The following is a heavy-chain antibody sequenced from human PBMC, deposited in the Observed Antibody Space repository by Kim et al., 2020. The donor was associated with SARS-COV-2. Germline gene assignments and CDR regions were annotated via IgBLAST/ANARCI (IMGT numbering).Heavy chain of an antibody. Sequence: GGSLRLSCAASGFTFSDYYMSWIRQAPGKGLEWVSYIRTSSSTIYYAGSVKGRFTISRDNAKNSLYLQMNSLRAEDTAVYYCARPWMVRGVLDAFDIWGQGTMVTVSS. J-gene: IGHJ3*02. CDR2: IRTSSSTI. V-gene: IGHV3-11*04. D-gene: IGHD3-10*01. CDR1: GFTFSDYY. CDR3: ARPWMVRGVLDAFDI.